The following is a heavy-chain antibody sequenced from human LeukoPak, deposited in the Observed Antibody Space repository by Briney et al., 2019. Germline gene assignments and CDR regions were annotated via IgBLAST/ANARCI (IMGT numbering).Heavy chain of an antibody. CDR3: ATNILVRDIVNWFDP. CDR2: IKPNSGGT. D-gene: IGHD3-10*01. CDR1: GYSFADYY. J-gene: IGHJ5*02. V-gene: IGHV1-2*02. Sequence: ASVKVSCKASGYSFADYYMHWVRQAPGQGLEWMGWIKPNSGGTRSAQKFQGRVTMTRDTSISTAYMELSSLRYDDTAVYYCATNILVRDIVNWFDPWGQGTLVTVSS.